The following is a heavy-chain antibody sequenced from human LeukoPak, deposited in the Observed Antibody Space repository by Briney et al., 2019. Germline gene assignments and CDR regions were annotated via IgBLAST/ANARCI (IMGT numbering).Heavy chain of an antibody. D-gene: IGHD1-26*01. J-gene: IGHJ6*03. V-gene: IGHV1-2*02. CDR1: GYTFTGYY. CDR3: ARAGLLSDYYYYMDV. CDR2: TNPNSGGT. Sequence: ASVKVSCKASGYTFTGYYMHWVRQAPGQGLEWMGWTNPNSGGTNYAQKFQGRVTMTRDTSISTAYMELSRLRSDDTAVYYCARAGLLSDYYYYMDVWGKGTTVTISS.